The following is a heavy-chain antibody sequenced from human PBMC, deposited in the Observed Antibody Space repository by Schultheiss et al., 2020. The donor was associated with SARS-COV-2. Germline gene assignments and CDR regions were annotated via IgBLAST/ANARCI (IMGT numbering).Heavy chain of an antibody. CDR1: GYTFTSYD. J-gene: IGHJ6*03. CDR2: MNPNSGNT. D-gene: IGHD1-1*01. V-gene: IGHV1-8*01. CDR3: ARVQYNWNPDRGYYYMDV. Sequence: ASVKVSCKASGYTFTSYDINWVRQATGQGLEWMGWMNPNSGNTGYAQKFQGRVTMTTDTSTSTAYMELRSLRSDDTAVYYCARVQYNWNPDRGYYYMDVWGKGTTVTVSS.